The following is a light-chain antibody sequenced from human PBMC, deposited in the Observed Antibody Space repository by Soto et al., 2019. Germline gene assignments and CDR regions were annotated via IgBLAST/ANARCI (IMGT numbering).Light chain of an antibody. V-gene: IGKV1-5*01. J-gene: IGKJ4*01. CDR3: QQYDDYPLT. Sequence: DIQITQSPSTLSASVGDRVTITCRASQSIKNWLAWYQQKPGTAPKFLIYDASTLESGVPSRFSGSGSGTEFTLTISSLQADDFATYFCQQYDDYPLTFGGGTKVDIK. CDR1: QSIKNW. CDR2: DAS.